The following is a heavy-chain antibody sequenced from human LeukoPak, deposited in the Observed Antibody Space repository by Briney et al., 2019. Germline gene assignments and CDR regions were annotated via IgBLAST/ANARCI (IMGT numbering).Heavy chain of an antibody. Sequence: GGSLRLSCAASGFTFCSYAMHWVRQAPGKGLEWVAVISYDGSNKYYADSVKGRFTISRDNSKNTLYLQMNSLRAEDTAVYYCARDRDYGSGSYPTNYGMDVWGQGTTVTVSS. V-gene: IGHV3-30-3*01. CDR3: ARDRDYGSGSYPTNYGMDV. D-gene: IGHD3-10*01. J-gene: IGHJ6*02. CDR1: GFTFCSYA. CDR2: ISYDGSNK.